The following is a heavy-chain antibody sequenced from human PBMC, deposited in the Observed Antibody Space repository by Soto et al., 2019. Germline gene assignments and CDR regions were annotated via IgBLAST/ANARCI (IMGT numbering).Heavy chain of an antibody. CDR1: GGSISSYY. Sequence: SETLSLTCTDSGGSISSYYWSWIRQPAGKGLEWIGRIYTSGSTNYNPSLKSRVTMSVDTSKNQFSLKLSSVTAADTAVYYCASAKHDYYARQGGMDVWGQGTTVTVSS. J-gene: IGHJ6*02. V-gene: IGHV4-4*07. CDR2: IYTSGST. D-gene: IGHD3-10*01. CDR3: ASAKHDYYARQGGMDV.